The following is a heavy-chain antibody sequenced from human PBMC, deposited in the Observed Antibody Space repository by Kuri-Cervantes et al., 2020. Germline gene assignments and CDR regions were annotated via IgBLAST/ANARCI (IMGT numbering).Heavy chain of an antibody. D-gene: IGHD3-10*01. J-gene: IGHJ4*02. CDR3: AGHGEWFDY. V-gene: IGHV4-34*01. Sequence: SQTLSLTCAVWGGSFSGYYWSWIRQPPGKGLVWIGEINHRGSTNYNPSLKSRVTISVDTSKNQFSLKLSSVTAADTAVYYCAGHGEWFDYWGQGTLVTVSS. CDR2: INHRGST. CDR1: GGSFSGYY.